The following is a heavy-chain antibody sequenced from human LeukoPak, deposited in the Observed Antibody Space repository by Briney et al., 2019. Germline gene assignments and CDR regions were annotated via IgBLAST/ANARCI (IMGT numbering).Heavy chain of an antibody. D-gene: IGHD3-10*01. CDR3: AKSRFVTMVRGVIGFGYFDY. Sequence: GRSLRLXCAASGFTYDDYAMHWVRQAPGKGLEWVSGISWNSGSIGYADSVKGRFTISRDNAKNSLYLQMNSLRAEDMALYYCAKSRFVTMVRGVIGFGYFDYWGQGTLVTVS. CDR2: ISWNSGSI. J-gene: IGHJ4*02. CDR1: GFTYDDYA. V-gene: IGHV3-9*03.